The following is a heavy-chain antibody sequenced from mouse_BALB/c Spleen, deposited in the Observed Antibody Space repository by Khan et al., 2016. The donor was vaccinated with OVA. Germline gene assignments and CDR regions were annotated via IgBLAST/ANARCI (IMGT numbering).Heavy chain of an antibody. Sequence: QVQLKQSGAELVRPGVSVRISCKGSGYTFTDYAMHWVKQSHPKSLEWIGVISTYYGDADYNQKFKGKATMTVDRTSSTADMELDRLTAEDSAIYCCARGGTFAYWGQGTLVTVSA. CDR1: GYTFTDYA. CDR2: ISTYYGDA. CDR3: ARGGTFAY. V-gene: IGHV1S137*01. D-gene: IGHD1-1*02. J-gene: IGHJ3*01.